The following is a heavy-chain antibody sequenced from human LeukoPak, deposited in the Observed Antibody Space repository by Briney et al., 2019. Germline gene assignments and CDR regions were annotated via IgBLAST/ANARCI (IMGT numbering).Heavy chain of an antibody. Sequence: PSETLSLTCAVYGGSFSGYYWSWIRQPPGKGLEWIGEINHSGSTNYNPSLKSRVTISVDTSKNQFSLKLSSVTAADTAVYYCAGKVVPAAMPYRIYYNYGMDVWGKGTTVTVSS. V-gene: IGHV4-34*01. CDR2: INHSGST. D-gene: IGHD2-2*01. J-gene: IGHJ6*04. CDR3: AGKVVPAAMPYRIYYNYGMDV. CDR1: GGSFSGYY.